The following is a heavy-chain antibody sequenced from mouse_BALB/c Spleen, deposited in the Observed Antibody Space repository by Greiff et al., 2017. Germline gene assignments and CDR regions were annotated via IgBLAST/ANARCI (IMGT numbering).Heavy chain of an antibody. Sequence: VQLVESGAELVRPGASVKLSCKASGYTFTDYYINWVKQRTGQGLEWIGEIYPGSGNTYYNEKFKGKATLTADNSSSTAYMQLSSLTSEDAAVYFCRIYYGYDVDYWGQGTTLTVSS. CDR2: IYPGSGNT. J-gene: IGHJ2*01. D-gene: IGHD2-2*01. V-gene: IGHV1-77*01. CDR3: RIYYGYDVDY. CDR1: GYTFTDYY.